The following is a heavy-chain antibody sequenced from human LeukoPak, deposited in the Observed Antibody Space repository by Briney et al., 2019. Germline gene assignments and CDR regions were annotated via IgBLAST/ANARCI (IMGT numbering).Heavy chain of an antibody. V-gene: IGHV1-24*01. J-gene: IGHJ4*02. D-gene: IGHD6-19*01. Sequence: ASVKVSCKVSGYTLTELSMHWVRQAPGKGLEWMGGFDPEDGETIYAQKFQGRVTMTEDTSTDTAYMELSSLRSEDTAVYYCATAQYSSGWSNLFDYWGQGTLVTVSS. CDR1: GYTLTELS. CDR2: FDPEDGET. CDR3: ATAQYSSGWSNLFDY.